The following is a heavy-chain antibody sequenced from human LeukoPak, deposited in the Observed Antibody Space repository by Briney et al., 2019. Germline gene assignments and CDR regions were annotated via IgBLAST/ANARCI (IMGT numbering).Heavy chain of an antibody. CDR1: GGSISSDY. CDR2: MCYSGSI. V-gene: IGHV4-59*01. Sequence: PSETLSLTCTVSGGSISSDYWSWIRQPPGKGLEWIGNMCYSGSINYNPSLKSRVTISVDMSKNQFSLRLSSVTAADTAVYYCARSNSGSWYDYWGQGTLVTVSS. D-gene: IGHD6-13*01. CDR3: ARSNSGSWYDY. J-gene: IGHJ4*02.